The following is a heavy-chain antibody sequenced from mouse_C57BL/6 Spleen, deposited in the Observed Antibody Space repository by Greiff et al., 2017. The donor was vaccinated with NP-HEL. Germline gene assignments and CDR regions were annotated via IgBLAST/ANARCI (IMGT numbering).Heavy chain of an antibody. Sequence: QVQLQQSGAELMKPGASVKLSCKATGYTFTGYWIEWVKQRPGHGLEWIGEILPGSGSTNYNEKFKGKATFTADTSSNTAYMQLSSLTTEDSAIYYCVRGVVATVVATDFDYWGQGTTLTVSS. D-gene: IGHD1-1*01. J-gene: IGHJ2*01. CDR3: VRGVVATVVATDFDY. V-gene: IGHV1-9*01. CDR2: ILPGSGST. CDR1: GYTFTGYW.